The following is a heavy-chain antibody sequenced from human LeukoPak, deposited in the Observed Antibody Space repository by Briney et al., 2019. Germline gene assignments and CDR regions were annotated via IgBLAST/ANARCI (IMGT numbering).Heavy chain of an antibody. J-gene: IGHJ4*02. V-gene: IGHV3-23*01. Sequence: GGSLRLSCAASGFIFSSNSMTWVRQTPGKGLEWVSGISGSGDSTFYADSVKGRFTISRDNSRKTLYLQMSSLRPEDTAVYYCTKWSGFGDDWGQGTLVTVSS. D-gene: IGHD3-10*01. CDR2: ISGSGDST. CDR3: TKWSGFGDD. CDR1: GFIFSSNS.